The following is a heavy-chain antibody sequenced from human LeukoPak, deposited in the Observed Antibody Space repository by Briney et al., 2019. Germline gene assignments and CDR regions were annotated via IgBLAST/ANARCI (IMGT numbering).Heavy chain of an antibody. V-gene: IGHV1-18*01. J-gene: IGHJ4*02. CDR2: ISAYNGNT. Sequence: GSSVKVSCKASGGTFSSYAISWVRQAPGQGLEWMGGISAYNGNTNYAQKLQGRVTMTTDTSTSTAYMELRSLRSDDTAVYYCARLYDILTGYFDYWGQGTLVTVSS. CDR3: ARLYDILTGYFDY. D-gene: IGHD3-9*01. CDR1: GGTFSSYA.